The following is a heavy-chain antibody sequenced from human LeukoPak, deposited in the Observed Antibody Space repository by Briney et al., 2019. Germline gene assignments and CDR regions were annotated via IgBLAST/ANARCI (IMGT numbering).Heavy chain of an antibody. Sequence: GGALKSSCEGFGYNFSALLGGWGGQMAGEGPGGGGGIYPGDSDTRYSPSFQGQVTISADKSISIAYLQWSSLKASDTAMYYCARSGHYYDSSGYYSDYWGQGTLVTVSS. CDR1: GYNFSALL. D-gene: IGHD3-22*01. J-gene: IGHJ4*02. CDR3: ARSGHYYDSSGYYSDY. CDR2: IYPGDSDT. V-gene: IGHV5-51*01.